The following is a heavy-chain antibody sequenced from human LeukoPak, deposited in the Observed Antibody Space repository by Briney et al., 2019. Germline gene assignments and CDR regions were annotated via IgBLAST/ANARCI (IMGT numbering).Heavy chain of an antibody. Sequence: GGSLRLSCAASGFTFSSYWMHWVRQAPGKGLVWVSRINSDGSSTSYADSVKGRFTISRDNSKNTLYLQLNSLRAEDTAVYYCAGETGLRTFDYWGQGTLVTVSS. CDR1: GFTFSSYW. J-gene: IGHJ4*02. CDR2: INSDGSST. CDR3: AGETGLRTFDY. V-gene: IGHV3-74*01. D-gene: IGHD3-10*01.